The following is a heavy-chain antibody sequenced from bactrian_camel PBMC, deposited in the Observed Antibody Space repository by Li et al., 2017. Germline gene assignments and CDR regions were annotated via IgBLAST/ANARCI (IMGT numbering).Heavy chain of an antibody. V-gene: IGHV3S54*01. CDR2: VYRGGDST. Sequence: HVQLVESGGGLVQPGGSLRLTCSASGKAVDNVCLAWFRQAPGSQREGVAAVYRGGDSTFYADSAKGRFTISQDNNKNTVYLQMNSLKPEDTATYYCAARKMWGSGGLNVNAYNVWGRGTQVTVS. CDR1: GKAVDNVC. CDR3: AARKMWGSGGLNVNAYNV. D-gene: IGHD1*01. J-gene: IGHJ4*01.